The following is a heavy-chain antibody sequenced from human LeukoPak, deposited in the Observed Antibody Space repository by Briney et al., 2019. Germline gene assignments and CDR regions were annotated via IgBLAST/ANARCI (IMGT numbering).Heavy chain of an antibody. J-gene: IGHJ4*02. CDR1: GFTLSSYE. V-gene: IGHV3-7*04. Sequence: GGSLRLSCAASGFTLSSYEMNWVRQAPGKGLEWVANIKQDGSEKYYVDSVKGRFTISRDNAKNSLYLQMDSLRAEDTAVYYCARSSSSWPPSFDYWGQGTLVTVSS. CDR2: IKQDGSEK. CDR3: ARSSSSWPPSFDY. D-gene: IGHD6-13*01.